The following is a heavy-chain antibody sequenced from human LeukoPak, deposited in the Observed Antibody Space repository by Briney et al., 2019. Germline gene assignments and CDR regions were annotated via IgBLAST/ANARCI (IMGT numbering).Heavy chain of an antibody. CDR3: ARDRLATGGMDV. CDR1: GGSISSGGYY. J-gene: IGHJ6*02. V-gene: IGHV4-31*03. D-gene: IGHD1-26*01. Sequence: SETLSLTCTVSGGSISSGGYYWSWIRQYSGKGLEWIGYIYYSGSTHYNPSLKSRVTISVDKAKNQFSLKMRSVTAADTAVYYCARDRLATGGMDVWGQGTTVTVSS. CDR2: IYYSGST.